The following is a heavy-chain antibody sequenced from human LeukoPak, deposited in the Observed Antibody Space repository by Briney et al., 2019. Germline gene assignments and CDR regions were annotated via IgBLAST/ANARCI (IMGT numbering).Heavy chain of an antibody. CDR2: ISSGSGSI. CDR1: GFTFSIYT. V-gene: IGHV3-21*01. J-gene: IGHJ4*02. Sequence: GGSLRLSCAASGFTFSIYTMNWVRQAPGKGLEWVSSISSGSGSIYYADSVKGRFTISRDNAKNSLPLQMNSLGAEDTAVYYCARDVLSGCLDYWGQGTLVTVSS. D-gene: IGHD6-19*01. CDR3: ARDVLSGCLDY.